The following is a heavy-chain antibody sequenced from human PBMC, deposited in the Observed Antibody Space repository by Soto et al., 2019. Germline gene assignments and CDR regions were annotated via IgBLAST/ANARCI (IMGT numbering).Heavy chain of an antibody. CDR1: GFTFSNYA. J-gene: IGHJ6*02. CDR2: ITGSVIST. Sequence: EVQLLESGGGLAQPGGSLRLSCAASGFTFSNYAMSWVRQAPGKGLEWVSSITGSVISTYYADSVKGRFTISRDNSKNTFYLQMNCLRAEDTAVYYCAKDLSRISYGMDVWGQGTTVTVSS. CDR3: AKDLSRISYGMDV. D-gene: IGHD2-21*01. V-gene: IGHV3-23*01.